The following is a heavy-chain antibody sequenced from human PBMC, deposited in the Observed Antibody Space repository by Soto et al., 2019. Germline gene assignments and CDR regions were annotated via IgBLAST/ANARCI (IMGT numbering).Heavy chain of an antibody. J-gene: IGHJ4*02. V-gene: IGHV3-23*01. CDR3: AKWSGYGDL. CDR2: ISVTGDTT. CDR1: GFTISTYS. D-gene: IGHD5-12*01. Sequence: GGSLRLSCAASGFTISTYSFTWVRQTPAKGLEWVSGISVTGDTTFYADSVKGRFTISRDISKNTVYLQMHSLRVEDTAVYFCAKWSGYGDLWGQGTLVTVSS.